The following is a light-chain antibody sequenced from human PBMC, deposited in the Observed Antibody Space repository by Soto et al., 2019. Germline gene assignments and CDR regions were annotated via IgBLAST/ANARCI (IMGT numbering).Light chain of an antibody. CDR3: CSFKSGNTAYV. CDR2: EVT. Sequence: QSALTQPGSVSGSPGQSITISCTGTSSDVGAYNYVSWYQQHPGKAPKLMIYEVTNRPSGVSTRFSGSKSGNTASLTISGLQAEDEADYYRCSFKSGNTAYVFGTGTKVTVL. V-gene: IGLV2-14*01. J-gene: IGLJ1*01. CDR1: SSDVGAYNY.